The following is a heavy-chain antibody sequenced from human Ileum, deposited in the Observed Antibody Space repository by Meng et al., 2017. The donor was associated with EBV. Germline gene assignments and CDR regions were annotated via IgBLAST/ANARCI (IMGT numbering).Heavy chain of an antibody. CDR3: TRGLDYAKQGY. V-gene: IGHV4-34*01. CDR1: GWSFSDYY. D-gene: IGHD4-17*01. Sequence: HVQLRWCGAGLFKPSGTPALTYVVHGWSFSDYYWSWIRQSPGKGLEWIGEIHPSGITNYNPSLNSRVTISVDTSKNQFSLKLTSVTAADTAMYYCTRGLDYAKQGYWGQGTLVTVSS. CDR2: IHPSGIT. J-gene: IGHJ4*02.